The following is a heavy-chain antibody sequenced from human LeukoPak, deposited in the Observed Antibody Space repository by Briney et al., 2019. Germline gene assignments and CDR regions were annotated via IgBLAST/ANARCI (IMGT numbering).Heavy chain of an antibody. V-gene: IGHV4-34*01. J-gene: IGHJ6*03. D-gene: IGHD2/OR15-2a*01. CDR2: INHSGST. Sequence: PSETLSLTCAVYGGSFSGYYWSWIRQPPGKGLEWIGEINHSGSTNYNPSLKSRVTISVDTSKNQFSLKLSSVTAADTAVYYCARGRPSRGYYYYYYMDVWGKGTTVTVSS. CDR3: ARGRPSRGYYYYYYMDV. CDR1: GGSFSGYY.